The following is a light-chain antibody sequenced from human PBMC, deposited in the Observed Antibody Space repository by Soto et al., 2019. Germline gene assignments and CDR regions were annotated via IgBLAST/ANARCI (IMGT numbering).Light chain of an antibody. CDR3: SSYTSSSTRRV. J-gene: IGLJ1*01. CDR2: EVS. CDR1: SSDVGGYNY. Sequence: QSALTQPASVSGSPGQSITISCTGTSSDVGGYNYVSWYQQHPGKAPKLMIYEVSNRPSGVSNRFSGSKSGNTASLTISGLQAEDEADYYCSSYTSSSTRRVFGTGTQLTVL. V-gene: IGLV2-14*01.